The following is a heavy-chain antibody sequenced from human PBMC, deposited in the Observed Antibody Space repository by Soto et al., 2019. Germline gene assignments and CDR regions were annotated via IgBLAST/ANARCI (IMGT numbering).Heavy chain of an antibody. J-gene: IGHJ6*02. CDR3: AAPRDEYGSGVSWFTYGMDV. CDR1: GFTFSDFA. V-gene: IGHV3-23*01. D-gene: IGHD3-10*01. Sequence: GGSLRLSCLASGFTFSDFAMTWVRHVPGRGLEWVASLDGAGGSTYYAESVRGRFSISRDNSQNTLFLQMKRLTVDDTAIYYCAAPRDEYGSGVSWFTYGMDVWGQGTTVTVSS. CDR2: LDGAGGST.